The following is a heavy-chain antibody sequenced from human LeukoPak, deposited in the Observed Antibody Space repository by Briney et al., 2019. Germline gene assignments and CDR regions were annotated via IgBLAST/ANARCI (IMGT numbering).Heavy chain of an antibody. CDR3: ARGGSSDGDYVGFDY. D-gene: IGHD4-17*01. J-gene: IGHJ4*02. CDR2: IYYIGST. CDR1: GGSISSYY. Sequence: SETLSLTCTVSGGSISSYYWSWIRQVPGKGLEWIAYIYYIGSTDYNPSLKSRVTISVDTSKNQFSLNVSSVTAADTAVYYCARGGSSDGDYVGFDYWGLGTPVTVSS. V-gene: IGHV4-59*08.